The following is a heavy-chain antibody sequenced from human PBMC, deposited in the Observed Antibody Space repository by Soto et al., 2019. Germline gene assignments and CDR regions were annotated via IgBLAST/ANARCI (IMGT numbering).Heavy chain of an antibody. J-gene: IGHJ6*02. Sequence: QVQLVESGGGVVQPGRSLRLSCAASGFTFSSYAMHWVRQAPGKGLEWVAVISYDGSNKYYADSVKGRFTISRDSSKNTLYLQMNSLRAEDTAVYYCARAGYYYDSSGRRNYYYGMDVWGQGTTVTVSS. CDR1: GFTFSSYA. D-gene: IGHD3-22*01. CDR2: ISYDGSNK. V-gene: IGHV3-30-3*01. CDR3: ARAGYYYDSSGRRNYYYGMDV.